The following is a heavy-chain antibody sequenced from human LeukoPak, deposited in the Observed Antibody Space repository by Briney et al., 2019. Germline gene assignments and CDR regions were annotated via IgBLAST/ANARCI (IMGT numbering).Heavy chain of an antibody. CDR1: GGSFSGYY. V-gene: IGHV4-34*01. J-gene: IGHJ4*02. CDR2: INHSGST. CDR3: ARTYSSSWYDY. D-gene: IGHD6-13*01. Sequence: SETLSLTCAVYGGSFSGYYWSWVRQPPGKGLEWLGEINHSGSTNYNPSLKSRVTISVDTSKNQFSLKLSSVTAADTAVYYCARTYSSSWYDYWGQGTLVTVSS.